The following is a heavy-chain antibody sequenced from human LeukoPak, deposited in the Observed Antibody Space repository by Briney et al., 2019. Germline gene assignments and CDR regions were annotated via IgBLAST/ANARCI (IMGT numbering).Heavy chain of an antibody. CDR1: GDSIGSSSYY. CDR2: IYYSGNT. J-gene: IGHJ3*02. CDR3: ARDPATVTTGAFDI. Sequence: SETLSLTCTVSGDSIGSSSYYWGWIRQPPGKGLEWIGSIYYSGNTYYNPSLKSRVTISVDTSKNQFSLKLSSVTAADTAVYYCARDPATVTTGAFDIWGQGTMVTVSS. D-gene: IGHD4-11*01. V-gene: IGHV4-39*07.